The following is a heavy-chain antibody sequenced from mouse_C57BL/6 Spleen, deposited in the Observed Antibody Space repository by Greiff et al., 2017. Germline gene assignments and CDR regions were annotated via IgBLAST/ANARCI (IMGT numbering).Heavy chain of an antibody. Sequence: VQLKESGPELVKPGASVKIPCKASGYTFTDYNMDWVKQSHGKSLEWIGDINPNNGGTIYNQKFKGKATLTGDKSSSTAYMELRSLTSEYTAVYYCARFDGYYFDYWGQGTTLTVSS. V-gene: IGHV1-18*01. CDR1: GYTFTDYN. CDR2: INPNNGGT. D-gene: IGHD2-3*01. J-gene: IGHJ2*01. CDR3: ARFDGYYFDY.